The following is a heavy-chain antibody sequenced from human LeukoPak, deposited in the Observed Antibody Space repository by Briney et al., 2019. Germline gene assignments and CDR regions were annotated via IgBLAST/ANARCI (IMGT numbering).Heavy chain of an antibody. Sequence: ASVKVSCQASRYTFTDYFLHWVRQAPGHGLEWMGIINPSGGSTSYEQKFQGRVTMTRDTSTSTVYMELSSLRSEDTAVYYCARVKPNYYDSSAYGTFDIWGQGTMVTVSS. CDR2: INPSGGST. V-gene: IGHV1-46*01. J-gene: IGHJ3*02. D-gene: IGHD3-22*01. CDR3: ARVKPNYYDSSAYGTFDI. CDR1: RYTFTDYF.